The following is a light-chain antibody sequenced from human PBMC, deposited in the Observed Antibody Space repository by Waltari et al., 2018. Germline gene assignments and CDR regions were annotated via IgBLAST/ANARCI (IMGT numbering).Light chain of an antibody. Sequence: DIKMTQSPSTLSASVGARVTLTCRASQSISSWLAWYQQKPGQAPNLLIFKASSLEKGVPSRFSGSGSGTEFTLTINSLQPDDFATYYCQQYKSPPWTFGQGTKVDI. CDR2: KAS. CDR1: QSISSW. J-gene: IGKJ1*01. V-gene: IGKV1-5*03. CDR3: QQYKSPPWT.